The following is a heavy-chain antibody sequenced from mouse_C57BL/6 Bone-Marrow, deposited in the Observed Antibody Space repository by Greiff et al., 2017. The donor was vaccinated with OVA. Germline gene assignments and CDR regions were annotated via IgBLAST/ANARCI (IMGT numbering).Heavy chain of an antibody. Sequence: QVQLQQSGAELVRPGTSVKVSCKASGYAFTNYLIEWVKQRPGQGLEWIGVINPGSGGTNYNEKFKGKATLNADKSSSTAYMQLSSLTSEDSAVYFCARSPYLLWLRRYFDVWGTGTTVTVSS. D-gene: IGHD2-2*01. CDR3: ARSPYLLWLRRYFDV. CDR2: INPGSGGT. J-gene: IGHJ1*03. CDR1: GYAFTNYL. V-gene: IGHV1-54*01.